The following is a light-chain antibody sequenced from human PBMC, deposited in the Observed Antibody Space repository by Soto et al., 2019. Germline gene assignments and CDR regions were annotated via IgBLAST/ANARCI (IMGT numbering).Light chain of an antibody. J-gene: IGKJ5*01. CDR1: QSVATN. CDR2: GAS. Sequence: IVMTQSPATLSVSPGERATLSCRASQSVATNLAWYQQKPGQAPRLLIYGASTRATGTPARFSGSGSGTEFTLTISSLQSEDFAVYYCQQYKSWPPITFGQGTRLEI. V-gene: IGKV3-15*01. CDR3: QQYKSWPPIT.